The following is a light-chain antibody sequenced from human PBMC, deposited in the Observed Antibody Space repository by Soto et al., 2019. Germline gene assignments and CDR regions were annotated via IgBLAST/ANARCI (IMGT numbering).Light chain of an antibody. V-gene: IGLV1-51*02. J-gene: IGLJ3*02. CDR1: SSNIGNNY. Sequence: QSVLTQPPSVSAAPGQKVTISCSGRSSNIGNNYVSWYQQLPGTAPKLLIYENNKRPSGIPDRFSGSKSGTSATLGITGLQTGDEADYYCGTWDSSLSVWVFGGGTQLT. CDR2: ENN. CDR3: GTWDSSLSVWV.